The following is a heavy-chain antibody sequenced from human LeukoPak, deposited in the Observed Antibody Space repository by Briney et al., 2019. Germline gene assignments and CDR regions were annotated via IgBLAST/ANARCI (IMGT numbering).Heavy chain of an antibody. CDR2: INHSGST. J-gene: IGHJ6*03. V-gene: IGHV4-34*01. CDR3: ARRLNWNRYYYYYYMDV. D-gene: IGHD1-1*01. Sequence: SETLSLTCAVYGGSSSGYYWSWIRQPPGKGLEWIGEINHSGSTNYNPSLKSRVTISVDTSKNQFSLKLSSVTAADTAVYYCARRLNWNRYYYYYYMDVWGKGTMVTVSS. CDR1: GGSSSGYY.